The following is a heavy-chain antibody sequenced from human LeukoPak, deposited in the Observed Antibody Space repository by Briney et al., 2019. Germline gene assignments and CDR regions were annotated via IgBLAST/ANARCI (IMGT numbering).Heavy chain of an antibody. V-gene: IGHV3-20*04. Sequence: GGSLRLSCAASGFTFDDYDLNWVRQAPGKGLEWVSGISWNGRNTAYAESLKGRFTISRDNAKNSLYLQMNSLRAEDTAFYYCARVQQYDKFDYWDQGTLVTVSS. CDR3: ARVQQYDKFDY. D-gene: IGHD3-22*01. CDR1: GFTFDDYD. J-gene: IGHJ4*02. CDR2: ISWNGRNT.